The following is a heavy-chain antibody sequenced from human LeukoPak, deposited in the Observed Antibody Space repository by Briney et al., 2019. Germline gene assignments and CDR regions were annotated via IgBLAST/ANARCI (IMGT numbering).Heavy chain of an antibody. Sequence: GGSLRLSCAASGFTFSDYYMSWIRQAPGKGLEWVSYISSSSSYTNYADSVKGRFTISRGNAKNSLYLQMNSLRAEDTAVYYCARYCSGGSCYSYKWFDPWGQGTLVTVSS. D-gene: IGHD2-15*01. CDR3: ARYCSGGSCYSYKWFDP. CDR1: GFTFSDYY. J-gene: IGHJ5*02. V-gene: IGHV3-11*03. CDR2: ISSSSSYT.